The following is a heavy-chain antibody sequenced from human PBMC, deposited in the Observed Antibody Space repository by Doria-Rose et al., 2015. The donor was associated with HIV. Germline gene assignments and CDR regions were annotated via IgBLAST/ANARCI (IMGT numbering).Heavy chain of an antibody. CDR3: ARIKSSRWYHKYYFDF. Sequence: SGPVLVKPTETLTLTCTVSGVSLSSPGMGVSWIRQPPGKALEWLANIVSDDERSYTTSLKSRLTISRGTSKSQVVLTMTDMDPVDTATYYCARIKSSRWYHKYYFDFWGQGTLVIVSA. V-gene: IGHV2-26*01. CDR2: IVSDDER. CDR1: GVSLSSPGMG. J-gene: IGHJ4*02. D-gene: IGHD6-13*01.